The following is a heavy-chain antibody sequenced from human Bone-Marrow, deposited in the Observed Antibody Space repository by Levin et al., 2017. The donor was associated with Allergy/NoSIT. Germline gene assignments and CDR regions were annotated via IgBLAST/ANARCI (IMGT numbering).Heavy chain of an antibody. CDR1: GFTFSNYG. V-gene: IGHV3-23*01. J-gene: IGHJ4*02. CDR2: ISSGGSK. CDR3: AKSVKITITNADARAKRLAVAGGETDY. Sequence: GGSLRLSCAASGFTFSNYGMSWVRQAPGKGLGWVSGISSGGSKYYAESVKGRFTISRDNSKNTLYLQMNSLRAEDTAVYYCAKSVKITITNADARAKRLAVAGGETDYWGQGSLVTVSS. D-gene: IGHD6-19*01.